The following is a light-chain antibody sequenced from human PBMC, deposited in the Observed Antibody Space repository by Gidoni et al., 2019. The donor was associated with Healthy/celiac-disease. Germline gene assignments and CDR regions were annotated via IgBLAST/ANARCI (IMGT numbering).Light chain of an antibody. Sequence: EIVMTQSQATLSVSTGERATLSCRASQSVSSNLAWHQQKPGQAPSLLIYGASTRAPGIAARFSGSGSGAEFSLTISSLQSEDFAVYYCQQYDNWPRTFXQXTKVEIK. CDR1: QSVSSN. CDR2: GAS. J-gene: IGKJ1*01. V-gene: IGKV3-15*01. CDR3: QQYDNWPRT.